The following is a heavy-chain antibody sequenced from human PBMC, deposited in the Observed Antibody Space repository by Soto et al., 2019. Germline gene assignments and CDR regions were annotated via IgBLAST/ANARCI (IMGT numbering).Heavy chain of an antibody. CDR3: AKTITTSGDSTGRGALIDN. CDR1: GFTFSNAW. V-gene: IGHV3-15*01. J-gene: IGHJ4*02. D-gene: IGHD3-3*01. CDR2: IKSKPDGGTT. Sequence: GGSLRLSCAASGFTFSNAWMSWVRQAPGKGLEWVGRIKSKPDGGTTDYAAPVKGRFTVSRDNSKNTLYLQMNSLRAEDTAVYYCAKTITTSGDSTGRGALIDNWGQGALVTVPS.